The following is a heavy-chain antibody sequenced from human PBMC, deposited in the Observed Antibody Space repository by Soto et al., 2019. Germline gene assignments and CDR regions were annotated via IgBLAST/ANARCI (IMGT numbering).Heavy chain of an antibody. CDR1: GGSFSGYY. Sequence: QVQLQQWGAGLLKPSETLSLTCAVYGGSFSGYYWSWIRQPPGKGLEWIGEINHSGSTNYNPSLKIRVTISVDTSKNQFSLKLSSVTAADTAVYYCARDKNDYGDHSAFDIWGQGTMVTVSS. V-gene: IGHV4-34*01. CDR3: ARDKNDYGDHSAFDI. J-gene: IGHJ3*02. D-gene: IGHD4-17*01. CDR2: INHSGST.